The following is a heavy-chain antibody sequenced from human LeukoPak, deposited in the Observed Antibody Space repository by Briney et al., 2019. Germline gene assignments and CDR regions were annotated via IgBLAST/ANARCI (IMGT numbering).Heavy chain of an antibody. CDR2: ISSSSSYI. CDR3: ARDKGVAVFPYYFDY. D-gene: IGHD6-19*01. V-gene: IGHV3-21*01. CDR1: GFTFSSYS. J-gene: IGHJ4*01. Sequence: GGSLRLSCAASGFTFSSYSMNWVRQAPGKGLEWVSSISSSSSYIYYADSVKGRFTISGDNAKNSLYLQMNSLRAEDTAVYYCARDKGVAVFPYYFDYWGQEPWSPSPQ.